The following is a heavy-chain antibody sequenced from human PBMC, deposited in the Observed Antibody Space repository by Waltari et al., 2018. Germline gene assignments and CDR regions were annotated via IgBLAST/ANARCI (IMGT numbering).Heavy chain of an antibody. CDR1: GGSFSGYY. J-gene: IGHJ5*02. Sequence: QVQLQQWGAGLLKPSETLSLTCAVYGGSFSGYYWSWIRQPPGKGLEWIGEINHSGSTNYNPSLKSRVTISVDTSKNQFSLKLSSVTAADTAVYYCARSGGTWSGRNWFDPWGQGTLVTVSS. CDR3: ARSGGTWSGRNWFDP. V-gene: IGHV4-34*01. D-gene: IGHD3-3*01. CDR2: INHSGST.